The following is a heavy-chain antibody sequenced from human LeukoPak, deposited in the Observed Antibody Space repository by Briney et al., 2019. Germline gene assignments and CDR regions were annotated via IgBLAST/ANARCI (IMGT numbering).Heavy chain of an antibody. CDR1: GYTFTSYG. CDR3: ARSGVLLWFGELLSPTLFDI. CDR2: ISAYNGNT. J-gene: IGHJ3*02. D-gene: IGHD3-10*01. Sequence: ASVKVSCKASGYTFTSYGISWVRQAPGQGLEWMGWISAYNGNTNYAQKLQGRVTMTTDTSTSTAYMELRSLRSDDTAVYYCARSGVLLWFGELLSPTLFDIGGQGTMVTVSS. V-gene: IGHV1-18*01.